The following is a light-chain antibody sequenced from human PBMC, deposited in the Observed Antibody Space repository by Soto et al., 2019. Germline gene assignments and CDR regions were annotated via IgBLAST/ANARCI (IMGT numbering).Light chain of an antibody. CDR2: KTN. V-gene: IGLV1-44*01. CDR1: NSSIGKNT. CDR3: SAWDDNLSAVV. J-gene: IGLJ3*02. Sequence: QSVLTQPPSASGTPGQGVIISCSGGNSSIGKNTVNWYQQQLPGTAPKLLIYKTNQRPSEVPDRISASKSGTSASLAISGLQSEDEADYYCSAWDDNLSAVVFGGGTKLTVL.